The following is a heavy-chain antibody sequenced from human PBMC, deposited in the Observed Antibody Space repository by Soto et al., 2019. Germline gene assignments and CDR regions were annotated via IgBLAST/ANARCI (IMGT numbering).Heavy chain of an antibody. CDR1: GFTVSSNY. V-gene: IGHV3-66*01. J-gene: IGHJ2*01. D-gene: IGHD3-10*01. CDR2: IYSGGST. CDR3: ARDLGGARFDL. Sequence: EVQLVESGGGLVQPGGSMRLSCAASGFTVSSNYMSWVRQAPGKGLEWVSVIYSGGSTYYADSVKGRFTISRDNSKNTLYLQMNSLRSEDTAVYYCARDLGGARFDLWGRGTLVTVSS.